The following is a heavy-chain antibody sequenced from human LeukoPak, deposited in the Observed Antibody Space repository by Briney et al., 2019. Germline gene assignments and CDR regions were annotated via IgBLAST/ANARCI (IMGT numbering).Heavy chain of an antibody. CDR3: ARRFGYCSGGSCYSSHAFDI. CDR1: GFTFSSYA. CDR2: ISYDGSNK. V-gene: IGHV3-30*04. Sequence: PGRSLRLSCAASGFTFSSYAMHWVRQAPGKGLEWVAVISYDGSNKYYADSVKGRFTISRDNSKNTLYLQMNSLRAEDTAVYYCARRFGYCSGGSCYSSHAFDIWGQGTMVTVSS. D-gene: IGHD2-15*01. J-gene: IGHJ3*02.